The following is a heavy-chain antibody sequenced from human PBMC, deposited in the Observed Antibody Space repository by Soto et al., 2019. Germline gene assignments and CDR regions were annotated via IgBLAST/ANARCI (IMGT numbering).Heavy chain of an antibody. Sequence: PEETLSVTCAVYGGSFSGYYWSWIRQPPGKGLEWIGEINHSGVTNYKPSLKRRVTISVDTSKNQFSLQLKSVTAADTALYYCARFSGSYYYAMDVWGQGSTVTVSS. V-gene: IGHV4-34*01. J-gene: IGHJ6*02. CDR2: INHSGVT. CDR1: GGSFSGYY. CDR3: ARFSGSYYYAMDV. D-gene: IGHD6-19*01.